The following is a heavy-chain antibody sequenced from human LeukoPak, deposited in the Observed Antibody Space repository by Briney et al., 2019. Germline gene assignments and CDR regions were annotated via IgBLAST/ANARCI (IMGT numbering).Heavy chain of an antibody. CDR3: ATPVAYWFDP. CDR2: FDPEDGGT. Sequence: ASVKVSCKVSGYTLTELSMHWVRQAPGKGLEWMGDFDPEDGGTIYAQKFQGRVTMTEDTSTDTAYMELSSLRSEDTAVYYCATPVAYWFDPWGQGTLVTVSS. D-gene: IGHD2-8*02. CDR1: GYTLTELS. J-gene: IGHJ5*02. V-gene: IGHV1-24*01.